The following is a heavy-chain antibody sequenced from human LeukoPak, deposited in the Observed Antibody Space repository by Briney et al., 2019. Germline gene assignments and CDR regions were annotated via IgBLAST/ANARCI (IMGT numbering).Heavy chain of an antibody. CDR1: GSGFTSTW. D-gene: IGHD1-26*01. J-gene: IGHJ4*02. V-gene: IGHV5-51*01. Sequence: GESLKISCKVFGSGFTSTWIGWVPQIPGKGRGWMGIIYPGDSDTRYSPSFQGQVTISADKSISTAYLQWSSLKASDTAMYYCARLGDSGSSFDYWGQGTLVTVSS. CDR3: ARLGDSGSSFDY. CDR2: IYPGDSDT.